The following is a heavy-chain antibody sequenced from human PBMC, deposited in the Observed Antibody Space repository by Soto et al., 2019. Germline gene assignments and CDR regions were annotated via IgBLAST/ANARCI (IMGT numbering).Heavy chain of an antibody. CDR1: GFTFSSYS. Sequence: GGSLRLSCAASGFTFSSYSMNWVRQAPGKGLEWVSYISSSSSTIYYADSVKGRFTISRDNAKNSLYLQMNSLRAEDTAVYYCARDRGLNYDILTGCYKEYYFDYWGQGTLVTVSS. CDR3: ARDRGLNYDILTGCYKEYYFDY. D-gene: IGHD3-9*01. V-gene: IGHV3-48*01. J-gene: IGHJ4*02. CDR2: ISSSSSTI.